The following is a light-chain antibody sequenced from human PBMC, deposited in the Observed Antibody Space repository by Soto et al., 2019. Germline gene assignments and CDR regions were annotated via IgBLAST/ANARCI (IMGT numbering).Light chain of an antibody. J-gene: IGKJ1*01. V-gene: IGKV3-20*01. CDR1: QSVSSSY. CDR2: GAS. CDR3: QQYGSSPRT. Sequence: EIVLTQSPGTLSLSPGERATLSCRASQSVSSSYLAWYQQKPGQAPRLLIYGASSSATGIPDRFSGSGSGTDFTLTISRLEPEDCAVYYCQQYGSSPRTFGQGTQVEIK.